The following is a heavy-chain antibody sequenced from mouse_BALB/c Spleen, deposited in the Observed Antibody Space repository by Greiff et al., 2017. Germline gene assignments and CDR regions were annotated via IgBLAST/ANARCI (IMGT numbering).Heavy chain of an antibody. CDR2: ISSGGSYT. Sequence: EVQRVESGGGLVKPGGFLKLSCAASGFTFSSYTMSWVRQTPEKRLEWVATISSGGSYTYYPDSVKGRFTISRDNAKNTLYLQMSSLKSEDTAMYYCTREKEYDVFAYWGQGTLVTVSA. CDR1: GFTFSSYT. D-gene: IGHD2-14*01. CDR3: TREKEYDVFAY. V-gene: IGHV5-6-4*01. J-gene: IGHJ3*01.